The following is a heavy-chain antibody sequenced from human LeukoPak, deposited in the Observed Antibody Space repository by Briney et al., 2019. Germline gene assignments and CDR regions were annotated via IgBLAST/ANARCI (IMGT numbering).Heavy chain of an antibody. D-gene: IGHD3-3*01. J-gene: IGHJ6*02. Sequence: GGSLRLSCAASGFTFSSYGMHWVRQAPGKGLEWVAVIWYDGSNKYYADSVKGRFTISRDNSKNTLYLQMNSLRAEDTAVYYCAREVEADFWSGYYTSYYGMEVWGQGTTVTVCS. CDR1: GFTFSSYG. CDR3: AREVEADFWSGYYTSYYGMEV. V-gene: IGHV3-33*01. CDR2: IWYDGSNK.